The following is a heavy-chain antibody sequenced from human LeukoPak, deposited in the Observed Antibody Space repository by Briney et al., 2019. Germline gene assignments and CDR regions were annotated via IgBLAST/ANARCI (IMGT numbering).Heavy chain of an antibody. CDR1: GGSFSGYY. V-gene: IGHV4-34*01. Sequence: PSETLSLTCAVYGGSFSGYYWSWIRQPPGKGLEWIGEINHSGSTNYNPSLKSRVTISVDTSKNQFSLKLSSVTAADTAVYYCARVLNIVVVVAAQYNWFDPWGREPWSPSPQ. CDR2: INHSGST. CDR3: ARVLNIVVVVAAQYNWFDP. J-gene: IGHJ5*02. D-gene: IGHD2-15*01.